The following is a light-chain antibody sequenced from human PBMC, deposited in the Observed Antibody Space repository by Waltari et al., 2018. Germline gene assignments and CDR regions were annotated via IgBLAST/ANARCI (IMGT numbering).Light chain of an antibody. J-gene: IGLJ3*02. CDR2: DVS. CDR1: SSDVGVSNS. CDR3: SSYTSSSTWV. V-gene: IGLV2-14*01. Sequence: QSALTQPASVSGSPGQSTTIPCTGTSSDVGVSNSVPCYQQHPGHAPNPLIYDVSKRPSGVSNRFSGSKSGNTASLTISGLQAEDEADYYCSSYTSSSTWVFGGGTKLTVL.